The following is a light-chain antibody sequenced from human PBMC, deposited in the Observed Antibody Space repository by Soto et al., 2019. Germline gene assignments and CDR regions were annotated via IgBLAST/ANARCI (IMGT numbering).Light chain of an antibody. CDR3: QQRADWPAT. CDR2: DAS. V-gene: IGKV3-11*01. Sequence: EIVLTQPPATLSLSPGERAIPSCRAGQSASTYLAWYQQKPGQAPRLLIFDASNRATGIPARFGGSGSGTDFTLTISSLEPEDFAVYYCQQRADWPATFGPGTKVDIK. CDR1: QSASTY. J-gene: IGKJ3*01.